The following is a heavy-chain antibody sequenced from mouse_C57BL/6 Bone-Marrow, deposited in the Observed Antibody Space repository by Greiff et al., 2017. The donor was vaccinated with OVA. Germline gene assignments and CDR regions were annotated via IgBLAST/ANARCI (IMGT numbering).Heavy chain of an antibody. Sequence: VQLQQPGAELVKPGASVKLSCKASGYTFTSYWMQWVKQRPGQGLEWIGEIDPSDSYTNYNQKFKGKATLTVDTSSSTAYMQLSSLTSEDSAVYYCARSGITTVVERRVFDYWGQGTTLTVSS. D-gene: IGHD1-1*01. CDR2: IDPSDSYT. J-gene: IGHJ2*01. CDR1: GYTFTSYW. CDR3: ARSGITTVVERRVFDY. V-gene: IGHV1-50*01.